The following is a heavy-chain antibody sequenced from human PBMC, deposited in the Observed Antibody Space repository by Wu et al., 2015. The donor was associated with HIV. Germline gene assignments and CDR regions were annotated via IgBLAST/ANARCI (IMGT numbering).Heavy chain of an antibody. J-gene: IGHJ5*02. CDR1: GYTFTGYY. CDR3: ARDQYYDSSGPTRFDP. CDR2: INPNSGGT. V-gene: IGHV1-2*02. D-gene: IGHD3-22*01. Sequence: QVQLVQSGAEVKKPGASVKVSCKASGYTFTGYYMHWVRQAPGQGLEWMGWINPNSGGTNYAQKFQGRVTMTRDTSISTAYMELSRLRSDDTAVYYCARDQYYDSSGPTRFDPWGQGTLVTVSS.